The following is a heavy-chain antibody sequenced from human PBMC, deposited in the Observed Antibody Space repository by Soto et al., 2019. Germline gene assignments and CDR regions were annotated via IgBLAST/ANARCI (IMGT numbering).Heavy chain of an antibody. V-gene: IGHV1-69*02. CDR3: ARGPLVVLNYFES. CDR1: GGTFRNYP. Sequence: QVQLVQSGTEVKKPGSSVKVSCKASGGTFRNYPINWVRQAPGQGLEWMGSIFPLTDIPDYAQNFQARLTISAEKSTCTAYMELSSLTSDDTAMYFCARGPLVVLNYFESWGQGTLVTVSS. J-gene: IGHJ4*02. CDR2: IFPLTDIP.